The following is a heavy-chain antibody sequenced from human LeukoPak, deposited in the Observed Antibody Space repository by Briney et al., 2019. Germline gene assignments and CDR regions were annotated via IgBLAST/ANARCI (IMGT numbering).Heavy chain of an antibody. J-gene: IGHJ4*01. CDR3: ARGIDEWLYLNY. Sequence: PGGSLRLSCAASGFPFAPLWVTGVRQAPGKGPEFVATMNRDGSEVAYGNSVRGRFTISRDNAKNSLYLQMYSLRAEDTAVYYCARGIDEWLYLNYCGRAPLVTVSS. D-gene: IGHD3-3*01. CDR1: GFPFAPLW. CDR2: MNRDGSEV. V-gene: IGHV3-7*04.